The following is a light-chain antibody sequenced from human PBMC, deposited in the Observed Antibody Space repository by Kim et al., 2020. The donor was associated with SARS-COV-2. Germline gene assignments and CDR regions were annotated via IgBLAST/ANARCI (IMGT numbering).Light chain of an antibody. V-gene: IGKV1-5*03. J-gene: IGKJ4*01. CDR3: QQYNNYPLT. CDR2: KAS. Sequence: AAGGDRVTTTCRTSQSIVVWLAWYQQKPGTAPKLVIYKASSLASGVPSRFSGSGSGTDFTLTISSLHTDDFVTYFCQQYNNYPLTFGGGTKVDIK. CDR1: QSIVVW.